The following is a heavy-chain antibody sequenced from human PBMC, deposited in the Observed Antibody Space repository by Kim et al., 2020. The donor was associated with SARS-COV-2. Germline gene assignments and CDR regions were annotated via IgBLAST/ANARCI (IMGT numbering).Heavy chain of an antibody. CDR3: ARGRYSSSGRWFDP. V-gene: IGHV4-34*01. Sequence: NPSLKRRVTISLDTSKNRFALKLSSVTAADTAVYYCARGRYSSSGRWFDPWGQGTLVTVSS. D-gene: IGHD6-13*01. J-gene: IGHJ5*02.